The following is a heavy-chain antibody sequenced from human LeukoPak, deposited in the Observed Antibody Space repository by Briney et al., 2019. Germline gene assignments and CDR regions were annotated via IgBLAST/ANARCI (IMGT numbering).Heavy chain of an antibody. CDR3: AKGPINVIAAGDWYFDL. V-gene: IGHV3-23*01. CDR1: GFTFSSYA. J-gene: IGHJ2*01. CDR2: ISGNGGNT. D-gene: IGHD6-13*01. Sequence: GGSLRLSCAASGFTFSSYAMNWVRQAAGRGLEWVSGISGNGGNTYFADSVKGRFTISRDNSKNTLYLQMNSLRGDDTAVYYCAKGPINVIAAGDWYFDLWGRGTLVTVSS.